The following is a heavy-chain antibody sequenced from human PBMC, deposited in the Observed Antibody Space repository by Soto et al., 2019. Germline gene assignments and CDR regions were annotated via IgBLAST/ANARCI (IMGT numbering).Heavy chain of an antibody. CDR1: GYTFTSYG. Sequence: ASVKVSCKASGYTFTSYGISWVRQAPGQGLEWMGWISAYNGNTNYAQKLQGRVTMTTDTSTSTAYMELRSLRSDDTAVYYCAREPSGDLGLNWFDPWGQGTLVTVSS. CDR3: AREPSGDLGLNWFDP. D-gene: IGHD6-25*01. J-gene: IGHJ5*02. V-gene: IGHV1-18*01. CDR2: ISAYNGNT.